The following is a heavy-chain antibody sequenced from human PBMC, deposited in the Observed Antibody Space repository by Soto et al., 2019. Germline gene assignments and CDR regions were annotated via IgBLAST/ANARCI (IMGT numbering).Heavy chain of an antibody. CDR1: GGTFSSYA. CDR2: IIPIFGTA. CDR3: ARLIVYSSSWNYGMDV. D-gene: IGHD6-13*01. J-gene: IGHJ6*04. V-gene: IGHV1-69*01. Sequence: QVQLVQSVAEVKKPGSSVKVSCKASGGTFSSYAISWVRQAHGQGIEWMGGIIPIFGTANYAQKFQGRVTIAADESTRAAYMELSSLRSEDTAVYYFARLIVYSSSWNYGMDVGGKGTTVTVSS.